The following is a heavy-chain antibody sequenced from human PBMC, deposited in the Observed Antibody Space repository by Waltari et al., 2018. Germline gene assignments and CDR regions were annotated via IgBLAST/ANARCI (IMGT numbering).Heavy chain of an antibody. CDR2: INPNNGGT. Sequence: QVQLVQSGAEVKKPVASVKVSCKASGYTFTDNYMHWVRQAPGQGLEWMGWINPNNGGTNYAQKFQGRVTMTRDTSISTAFMDLSRLKSDDTAVYFCARGDPSVYYTSHMDVWGKGTTVTVSS. D-gene: IGHD3-3*01. CDR1: GYTFTDNY. V-gene: IGHV1-2*02. CDR3: ARGDPSVYYTSHMDV. J-gene: IGHJ6*03.